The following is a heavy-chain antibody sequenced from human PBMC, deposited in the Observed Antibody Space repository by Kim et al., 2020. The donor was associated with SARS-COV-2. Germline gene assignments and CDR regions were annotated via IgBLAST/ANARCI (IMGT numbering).Heavy chain of an antibody. V-gene: IGHV4-31*02. D-gene: IGHD3-10*01. J-gene: IGHJ5*02. CDR3: ARDVGIGYGSGSYYPNWFDP. Sequence: RVTISVDTSKNQFSLKLSSVTAADTAVYYCARDVGIGYGSGSYYPNWFDPWGQGTLVTVSS.